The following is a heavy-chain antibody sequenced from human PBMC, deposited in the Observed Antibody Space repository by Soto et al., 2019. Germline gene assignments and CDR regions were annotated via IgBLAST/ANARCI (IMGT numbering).Heavy chain of an antibody. CDR1: GFTFSSYG. J-gene: IGHJ6*02. Sequence: VGSLRLSCAASGFTFSSYGMHWVRQAPGKGLEWVAVIWYDGSNKYYADSVKGRFTISRDNSKNTLYPQMNSLRAEDTAVYYCARAYYDFWSGWYYYYGMDVWGQGTTVTVSS. CDR2: IWYDGSNK. CDR3: ARAYYDFWSGWYYYYGMDV. V-gene: IGHV3-33*01. D-gene: IGHD3-3*01.